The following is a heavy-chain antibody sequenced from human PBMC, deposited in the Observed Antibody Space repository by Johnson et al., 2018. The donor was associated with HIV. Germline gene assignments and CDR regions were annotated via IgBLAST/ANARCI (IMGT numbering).Heavy chain of an antibody. J-gene: IGHJ3*02. CDR2: IWYEGSTK. CDR3: AKCVYSSSSWMLFDI. V-gene: IGHV3-33*06. Sequence: QVQLVESGGGVVQPGRSLRLSCAASGFTFSSYGMHWVRQAPGQGLAWVAVIWYEGSTKYYADSVKGRCTISRDNSKNTLYLQMNSLRAEDTAVYYCAKCVYSSSSWMLFDIWGQGTMVTVSS. CDR1: GFTFSSYG. D-gene: IGHD6-6*01.